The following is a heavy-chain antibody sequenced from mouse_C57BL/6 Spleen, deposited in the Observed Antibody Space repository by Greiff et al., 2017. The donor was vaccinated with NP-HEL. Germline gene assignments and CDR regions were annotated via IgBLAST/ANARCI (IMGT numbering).Heavy chain of an antibody. Sequence: QVQLQQPGAELVRPGTSVKLSCKASGYTFTSYWMHWVKQRPGQGLEWIGVIDPSDSYTNYNQKFKGKATLTVDTSSSTAYMQLSSLTSEDSAVYYCARSEFITRSYVDVWGTGTTVTVSS. CDR1: GYTFTSYW. J-gene: IGHJ1*03. V-gene: IGHV1-59*01. D-gene: IGHD1-1*01. CDR2: IDPSDSYT. CDR3: ARSEFITRSYVDV.